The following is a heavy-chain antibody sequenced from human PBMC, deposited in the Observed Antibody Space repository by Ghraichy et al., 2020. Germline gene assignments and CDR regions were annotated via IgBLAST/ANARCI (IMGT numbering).Heavy chain of an antibody. Sequence: KKNRDGNDKYYMGSVRGRFTISRDNAKNSLYLQMNSLRAEDTAVYHCATNSAWNYGYWGQGTLVTV. J-gene: IGHJ4*02. V-gene: IGHV3-7*01. CDR2: KNRDGNDK. D-gene: IGHD1-7*01. CDR3: ATNSAWNYGY.